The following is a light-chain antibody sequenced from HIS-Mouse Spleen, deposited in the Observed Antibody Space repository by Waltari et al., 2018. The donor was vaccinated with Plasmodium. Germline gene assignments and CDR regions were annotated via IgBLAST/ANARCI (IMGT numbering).Light chain of an antibody. CDR2: GAS. Sequence: EIVLTQSPGTLSLSPGERATLSCRPSQSVSSSNLAWYQQKPGQAPRLLNLGASSRTTDIPDGFRGRESGTDFALTISRLEPEDLAVYYCQQYGSSPITFGQGTRLEVK. V-gene: IGKV3-20*01. CDR1: QSVSSSN. CDR3: QQYGSSPIT. J-gene: IGKJ5*01.